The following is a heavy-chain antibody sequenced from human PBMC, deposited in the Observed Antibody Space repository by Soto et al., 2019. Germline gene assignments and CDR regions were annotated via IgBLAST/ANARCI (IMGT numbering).Heavy chain of an antibody. Sequence: QITLKESGPPLVKPTQTLTLTCTFSGFSLSTSGVGVGWIRQPPGKALEWLALIYWDDDKRYSPSLKSRLTIXKXXSKNQVVLTMTNMDPVDTATYYCAHFDYGDLNFDYWGQGTLVTVSS. CDR3: AHFDYGDLNFDY. D-gene: IGHD4-17*01. J-gene: IGHJ4*02. V-gene: IGHV2-5*02. CDR1: GFSLSTSGVG. CDR2: IYWDDDK.